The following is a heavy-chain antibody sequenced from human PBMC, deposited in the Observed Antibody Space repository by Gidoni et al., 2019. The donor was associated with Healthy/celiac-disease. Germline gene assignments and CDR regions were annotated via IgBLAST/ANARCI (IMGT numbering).Heavy chain of an antibody. J-gene: IGHJ6*02. D-gene: IGHD3-10*01. CDR2: ISYDGSNK. V-gene: IGHV3-30*18. CDR3: AKDREITMVRGVISYYYGMDV. Sequence: QVQLVESGGGVVQPGRSLRLSCAASGFTFSRYGMHWVRQAPGKGLEWVAVISYDGSNKYYADSVKGRFTISRDNSKNTLYLQMNSLRAEDTAVYYCAKDREITMVRGVISYYYGMDVWGQGTTVTVSS. CDR1: GFTFSRYG.